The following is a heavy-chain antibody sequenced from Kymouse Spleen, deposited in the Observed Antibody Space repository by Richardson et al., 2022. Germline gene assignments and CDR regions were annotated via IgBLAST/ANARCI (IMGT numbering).Heavy chain of an antibody. V-gene: IGHV4-34*01. CDR2: INHSGST. D-gene: IGHD6-6*01. J-gene: IGHJ5*02. Sequence: QVQLQQWGAGLLKPSETLSLTCAVYGGSFSGYYWSWIRQPPGKGLEWIGEINHSGSTNYNPSLKSRVTISVDTSKNQFSLKLSSVTAADTAVYYCARASSSSGNWFDPWGQGTLVTVSS. CDR1: GGSFSGYY. CDR3: ARASSSSGNWFDP.